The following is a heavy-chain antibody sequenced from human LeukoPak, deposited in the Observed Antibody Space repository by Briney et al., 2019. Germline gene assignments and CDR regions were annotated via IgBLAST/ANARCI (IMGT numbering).Heavy chain of an antibody. V-gene: IGHV4-4*09. Sequence: SETLSLTCTVSNGSISSYHWSWVRQPPGKGLEWIGYILTSGTTNYNPSLKSRLTISVDTSKNQFTLKLSSVTAADTAVYYCARLRVSGSYLYYFDYWGQGTLVTVST. CDR3: ARLRVSGSYLYYFDY. D-gene: IGHD1-26*01. CDR1: NGSISSYH. J-gene: IGHJ4*02. CDR2: ILTSGTT.